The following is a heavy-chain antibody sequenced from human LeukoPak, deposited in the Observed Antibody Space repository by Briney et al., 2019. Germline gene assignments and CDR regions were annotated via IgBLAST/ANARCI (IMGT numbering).Heavy chain of an antibody. CDR1: GFTFSSYG. J-gene: IGHJ4*02. V-gene: IGHV3-33*01. CDR3: ARDRDWGCSYCSY. CDR2: IWFDGSNK. Sequence: GGSLRLFCAASGFTFSSYGMHWVRQAPGKGLEWVAVIWFDGSNKYYADSVKGRFTISRDNSKNTLYLQMNSLRAEDTAVYYCARDRDWGCSYCSYWGQGTLVTFSS. D-gene: IGHD7-27*01.